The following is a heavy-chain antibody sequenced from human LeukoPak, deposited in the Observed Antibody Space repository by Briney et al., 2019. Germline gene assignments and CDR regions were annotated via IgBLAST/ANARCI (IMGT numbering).Heavy chain of an antibody. CDR2: INHSGST. CDR3: ARGRSSYYDSSGYGNFDY. Sequence: SETLSLTCAVYGGSFSGYYWSRIRQPPGKGLEWIGEINHSGSTNYNPSLKSRVTISVDTSKNQFSLKLSSVTAADTAVYYCARGRSSYYDSSGYGNFDYWGQGTLVTVSS. V-gene: IGHV4-34*01. D-gene: IGHD3-22*01. J-gene: IGHJ4*02. CDR1: GGSFSGYY.